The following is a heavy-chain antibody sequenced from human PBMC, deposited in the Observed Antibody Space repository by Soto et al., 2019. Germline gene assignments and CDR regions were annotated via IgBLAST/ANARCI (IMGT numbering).Heavy chain of an antibody. D-gene: IGHD3-22*01. V-gene: IGHV1-18*01. Sequence: ASVKVSCKASGYTFPDYGIHWVRQAPGQGLEWMGWINTYNGNTYYTQNLQGRVTMTRDTSTSTAYMDLRSLRFDDTALYYCARDRDDSSWSTAESFQHWGQGTLVTVS. CDR2: INTYNGNT. CDR1: GYTFPDYG. J-gene: IGHJ1*01. CDR3: ARDRDDSSWSTAESFQH.